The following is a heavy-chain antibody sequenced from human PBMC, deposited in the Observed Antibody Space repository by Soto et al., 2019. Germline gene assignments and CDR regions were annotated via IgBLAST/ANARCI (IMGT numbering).Heavy chain of an antibody. J-gene: IGHJ4*02. CDR1: GFTFNSYG. Sequence: QVQLVESGGGVVQPGRSLRLSCAASGFTFNSYGIHWVRQAPGKGLEWVAVISHDGSKTNYADYLQGRVTISRDNSKDTVYLKMNSLIAEDMAVYYGAKDSYYYSSSGYYAFDSWGQGTLVTVSS. D-gene: IGHD3-22*01. V-gene: IGHV3-30*18. CDR2: ISHDGSKT. CDR3: AKDSYYYSSSGYYAFDS.